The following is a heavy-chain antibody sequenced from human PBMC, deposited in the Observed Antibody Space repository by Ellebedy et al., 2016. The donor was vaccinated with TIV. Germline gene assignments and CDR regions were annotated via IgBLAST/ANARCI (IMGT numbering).Heavy chain of an antibody. D-gene: IGHD3-16*01. J-gene: IGHJ4*02. CDR3: VRGKSGTFIHHAFDY. V-gene: IGHV3-23*01. Sequence: GESLKISCAASGFSFSSYAMSWVRQAPGKGLEWVSGFGVSGDTTYYADSVKGRSTVSRDNSKNTLYLQMSSLRADDTAIYYCVRGKSGTFIHHAFDYWGQGTLLTVSS. CDR2: FGVSGDTT. CDR1: GFSFSSYA.